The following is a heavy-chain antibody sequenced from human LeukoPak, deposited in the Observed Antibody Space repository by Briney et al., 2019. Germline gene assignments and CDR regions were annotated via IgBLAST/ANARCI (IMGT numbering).Heavy chain of an antibody. D-gene: IGHD5-24*01. V-gene: IGHV3-53*01. Sequence: GGSLRLSCAASGFTVSSNYMSWVRQGPGKGLECVSVISNDGDTYYADSVKGRFTISRDNSKGTVYLQMNSLRPEDTAVYYCAKDDAWLQYGNWGRGTLVTVSS. CDR2: ISNDGDT. J-gene: IGHJ4*02. CDR3: AKDDAWLQYGN. CDR1: GFTVSSNY.